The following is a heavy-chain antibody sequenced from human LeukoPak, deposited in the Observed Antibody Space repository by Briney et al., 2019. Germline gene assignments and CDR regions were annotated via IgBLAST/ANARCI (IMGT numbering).Heavy chain of an antibody. Sequence: ASVKVSCKASGYTFNSYDINWVRQAPGQGLEWMGWMNPDSGNTGYAQKFQGRVTMTRNTSISTAYMELSSLRSEDTAVYYCARRRGTFGGAGYYFSFWGQGTLVTVSS. D-gene: IGHD3-16*01. CDR2: MNPDSGNT. J-gene: IGHJ4*02. CDR3: ARRRGTFGGAGYYFSF. CDR1: GYTFNSYD. V-gene: IGHV1-8*01.